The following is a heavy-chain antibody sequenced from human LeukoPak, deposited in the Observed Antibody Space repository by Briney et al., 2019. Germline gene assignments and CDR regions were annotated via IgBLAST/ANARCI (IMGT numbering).Heavy chain of an antibody. V-gene: IGHV1-8*02. D-gene: IGHD3-10*01. CDR2: MNPNSGNT. CDR1: GYTFTGYF. CDR3: ARGTGILWFGELSVDP. Sequence: ASVKVSCKASGYTFTGYFIHWVGQAPGQGLEWMGWMNPNSGNTGYAQKFQGRVTMTRNTSISTAYMELSSLRSEDTAVYYCARGTGILWFGELSVDPWGQGTLVTVSS. J-gene: IGHJ5*02.